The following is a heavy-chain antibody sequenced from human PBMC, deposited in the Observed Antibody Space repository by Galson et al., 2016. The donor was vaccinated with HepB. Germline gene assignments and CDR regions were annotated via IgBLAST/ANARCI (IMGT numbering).Heavy chain of an antibody. CDR3: TRTYSGSSSNFDY. D-gene: IGHD1-26*01. Sequence: SLRLSCAASGFTFSDFAMHWVRQASGKGLEWVGRIRSKAYTSATAYDASVKGRFTISRDDSKNTAYLQMNSLKTEDTAVYYCTRTYSGSSSNFDYWGQGILVTVSS. J-gene: IGHJ4*02. CDR2: IRSKAYTSAT. V-gene: IGHV3-73*01. CDR1: GFTFSDFA.